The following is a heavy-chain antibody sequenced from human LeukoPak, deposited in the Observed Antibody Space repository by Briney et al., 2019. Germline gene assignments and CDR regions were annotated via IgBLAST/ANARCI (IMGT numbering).Heavy chain of an antibody. V-gene: IGHV1-18*01. J-gene: IGHJ3*02. CDR2: ISAYNGNT. Sequence: ASVKVSCKASGYTFTSYGISWVRQAPGQGLEWMGWISAYNGNTNYAQKLQGRVTMTTDTSTSTAYMELRSLRSDDTAVYYCARDLDVIAVADPRPDDAFDIWGQGTMVTVSS. CDR1: GYTFTSYG. D-gene: IGHD6-19*01. CDR3: ARDLDVIAVADPRPDDAFDI.